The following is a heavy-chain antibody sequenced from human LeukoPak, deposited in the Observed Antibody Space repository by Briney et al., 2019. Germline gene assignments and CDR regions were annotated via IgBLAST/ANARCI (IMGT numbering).Heavy chain of an antibody. J-gene: IGHJ6*03. CDR3: AKSLGYCSSTSCYLRGHYYYYMDV. D-gene: IGHD2-2*01. CDR1: GFTFSSYA. CDR2: ISGSGGST. V-gene: IGHV3-23*01. Sequence: PGGSLRLSCAASGFTFSSYAMSWVRQAPGKGLEWVSAISGSGGSTYYADSVKGRFTISRDNSKNTLYLQMNSLRAEDTAVYYCAKSLGYCSSTSCYLRGHYYYYMDVWGKGTTVTVSS.